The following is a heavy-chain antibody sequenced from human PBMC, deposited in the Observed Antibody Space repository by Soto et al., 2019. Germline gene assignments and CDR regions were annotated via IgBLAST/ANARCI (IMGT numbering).Heavy chain of an antibody. D-gene: IGHD4-17*01. CDR1: GGSISSSSYY. CDR3: ARHVRTTVVVSLDY. J-gene: IGHJ4*02. Sequence: LSLTCAVSGGSISSSSYYWGWIRQPPGKGLEWIGSIYYSGSTYYNPSLKSRVTISVDTSKNQFSLKLSSVTAADTAVYYCARHVRTTVVVSLDYWGQGTLVTVSS. V-gene: IGHV4-39*01. CDR2: IYYSGST.